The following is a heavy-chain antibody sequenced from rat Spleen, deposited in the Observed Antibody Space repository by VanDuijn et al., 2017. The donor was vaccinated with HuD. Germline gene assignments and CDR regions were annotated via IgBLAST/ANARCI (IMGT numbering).Heavy chain of an antibody. J-gene: IGHJ2*01. CDR2: ISVGGGNT. D-gene: IGHD5-1*01. V-gene: IGHV5-31*01. CDR1: GFTFNNYW. CDR3: VSSNWDYFDY. Sequence: EVQLVESGGGLVQPGRSLKLSCVASGFTFNNYWMTWIRQAPGKGLEWVASISVGGGNTYYRDSVKGRFTVSRDNAKNTLYLQMDSLRSEDTATYYCVSSNWDYFDYWGQGVMVTVSS.